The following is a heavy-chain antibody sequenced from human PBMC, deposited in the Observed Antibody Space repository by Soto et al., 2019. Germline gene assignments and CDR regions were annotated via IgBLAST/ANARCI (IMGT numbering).Heavy chain of an antibody. CDR2: INANNGGA. D-gene: IGHD6-25*01. CDR3: AREGGSETLQPSYNWFDT. V-gene: IGHV1-2*02. Sequence: ASVKVSCKASGYTFTDYHIHWVRQAPGQGLEFMGWINANNGGAESAQQFQGRVTVTRDTSITTVYMELSNLRSDDTAVYYCAREGGSETLQPSYNWFDTWGQGTLVTVSS. J-gene: IGHJ5*02. CDR1: GYTFTDYH.